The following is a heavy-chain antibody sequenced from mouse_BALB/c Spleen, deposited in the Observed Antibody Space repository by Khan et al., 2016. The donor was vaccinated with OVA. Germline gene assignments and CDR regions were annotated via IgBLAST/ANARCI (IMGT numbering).Heavy chain of an antibody. CDR1: GFDFSRYW. CDR2: INPDSSTI. CDR3: ARQLSDAMDY. D-gene: IGHD1-3*01. J-gene: IGHJ4*01. V-gene: IGHV4-1*02. Sequence: EVQLQESGGGLVQPGGSLKLSCAASGFDFSRYWMSWVRQAPGKGLEWIGEINPDSSTINYAPSLTDKFIISSDNAKNTLYLQMSKVLSEATSLYYCARQLSDAMDYWGQGTSVTVAS.